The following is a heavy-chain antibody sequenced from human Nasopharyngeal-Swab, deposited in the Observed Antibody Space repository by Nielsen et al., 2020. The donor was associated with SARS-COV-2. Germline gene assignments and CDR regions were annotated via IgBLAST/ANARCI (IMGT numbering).Heavy chain of an antibody. V-gene: IGHV4-59*01. D-gene: IGHD6-6*01. CDR1: GGSISSYY. J-gene: IGHJ6*02. CDR3: ARSPGRRLESIAARQRHYYYYGMDV. Sequence: SETLSLTCTVSGGSISSYYWSWIRQPPGKGLEWIGYIYYSGSTNYNPSLKSRVTISVDTSKNQFSLKLSSVTAADTAVYYCARSPGRRLESIAARQRHYYYYGMDVWGQGTTVTVSS. CDR2: IYYSGST.